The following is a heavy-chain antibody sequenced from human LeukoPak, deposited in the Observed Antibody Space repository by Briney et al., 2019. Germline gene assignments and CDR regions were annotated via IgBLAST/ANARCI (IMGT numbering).Heavy chain of an antibody. J-gene: IGHJ6*03. D-gene: IGHD1-1*01. CDR1: GFTFSSYG. CDR2: IWYDGSKK. CDR3: AKVLGPLYYYYMDV. V-gene: IGHV3-33*06. Sequence: GGSLRLSCAASGFTFSSYGMHWVRQAPGKGLEWVAVIWYDGSKKYYADSVKGRFTISRDNSKNTLYLQMSSLRAEDTAVYYCAKVLGPLYYYYMDVWGKGTTVTVSS.